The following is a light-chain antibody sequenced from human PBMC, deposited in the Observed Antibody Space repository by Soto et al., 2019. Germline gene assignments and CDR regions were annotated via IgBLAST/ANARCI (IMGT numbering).Light chain of an antibody. J-gene: IGKJ2*01. Sequence: EIVLTQSPGTLSLFPGERATLSCRASQSVSSRNLAWYRQKPGQAPSLLIYGAFNRATGIPDRFSGSGSATAFTLTISRLEPADFALYYCLLYGDSPPAYTVGQGTKLDIK. CDR2: GAF. CDR1: QSVSSRN. V-gene: IGKV3-20*01. CDR3: LLYGDSPPAYT.